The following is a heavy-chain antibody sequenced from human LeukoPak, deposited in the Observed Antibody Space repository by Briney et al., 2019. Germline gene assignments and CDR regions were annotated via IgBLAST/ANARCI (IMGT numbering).Heavy chain of an antibody. CDR1: GGSISFY. CDR2: IYQSGST. J-gene: IGHJ6*02. Sequence: KASETLSLTCTVSGGSISFYWSWLRQSPGKGLEWIGQIYQSGSTDYNPSLRSRVTISRDTSKNQFSLQLTSVTAADTAVYYCARHSDRWRYAMDVWGQGTTVTVSS. CDR3: ARHSDRWRYAMDV. V-gene: IGHV4-59*08. D-gene: IGHD1-26*01.